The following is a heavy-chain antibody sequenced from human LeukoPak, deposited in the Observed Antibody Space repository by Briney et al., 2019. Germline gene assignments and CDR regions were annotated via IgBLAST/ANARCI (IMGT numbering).Heavy chain of an antibody. Sequence: GASLQISCKGSGSIFNSYWIGGGRQLPGKGVEWMGIFYPSHSDTRYRPSFQGQVTISAHNPISTAYLQWSSLKASDTAMYYCARLVPATASDYWGQGTLITVSS. CDR3: ARLVPATASDY. J-gene: IGHJ4*02. D-gene: IGHD2-2*01. V-gene: IGHV5-51*01. CDR1: GSIFNSYW. CDR2: FYPSHSDT.